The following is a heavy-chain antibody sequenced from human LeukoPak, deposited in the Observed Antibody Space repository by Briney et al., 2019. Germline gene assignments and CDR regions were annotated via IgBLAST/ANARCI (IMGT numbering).Heavy chain of an antibody. Sequence: PGGSLRLSCAASGFTFRSYSMNWVRQAPGKGLEWVSSISSSSSYIYYADSVKGRFTISRDNAKNSLYLQMNSLRAEDTAVYYCARVLRDGYNSYYFDYWGQGTLVTVSS. CDR1: GFTFRSYS. D-gene: IGHD5-24*01. J-gene: IGHJ4*02. CDR2: ISSSSSYI. CDR3: ARVLRDGYNSYYFDY. V-gene: IGHV3-21*01.